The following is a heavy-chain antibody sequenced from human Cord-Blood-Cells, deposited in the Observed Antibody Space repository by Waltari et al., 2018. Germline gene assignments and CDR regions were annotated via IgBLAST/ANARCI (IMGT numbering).Heavy chain of an antibody. V-gene: IGHV4-59*01. D-gene: IGHD7-27*01. CDR2: IYYSGST. CDR1: GGSISSYY. Sequence: QVQLQESGPGLVKPSETLSLTCTVSGGSISSYYWSWIRQPPGKGLEWIGYIYYSGSTNYNPSLKSRVTISVDTSKNQFSRKLSSVTAADTAVYYCARAWGWNWYFDLWGRGTLVTVSS. J-gene: IGHJ2*01. CDR3: ARAWGWNWYFDL.